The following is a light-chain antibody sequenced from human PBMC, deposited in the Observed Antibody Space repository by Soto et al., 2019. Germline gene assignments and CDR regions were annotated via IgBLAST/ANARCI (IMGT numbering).Light chain of an antibody. CDR2: GAS. CDR1: HSVSSR. Sequence: EIVMTQSPATLSVSPGERATLSCRASHSVSSRLAWYQQKPGQAPRLLIYGASTRATGLPARFSGSGSGTELTLTINSLQSEDFAVYYCQHYTNWPLTFGGGTKVEIK. CDR3: QHYTNWPLT. V-gene: IGKV3-15*01. J-gene: IGKJ4*01.